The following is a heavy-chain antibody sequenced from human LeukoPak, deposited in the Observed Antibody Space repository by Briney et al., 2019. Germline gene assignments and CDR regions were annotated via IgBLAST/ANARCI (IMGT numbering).Heavy chain of an antibody. J-gene: IGHJ4*02. CDR1: GYSFTNYW. V-gene: IGHV3-23*01. CDR2: ISGSGGST. CDR3: AKDLEDYYDSSGYSLPYYFDY. D-gene: IGHD3-22*01. Sequence: GESLKISCKDSGYSFTNYWIGWVRQAPGKGLEWVSAISGSGGSTYYADSVKGRFTISRDNSKNTLYLQMNSLRAEDTAVYYCAKDLEDYYDSSGYSLPYYFDYWGQGTLVTVSS.